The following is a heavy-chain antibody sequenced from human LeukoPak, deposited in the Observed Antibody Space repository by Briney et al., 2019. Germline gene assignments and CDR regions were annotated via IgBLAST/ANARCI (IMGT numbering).Heavy chain of an antibody. CDR1: GFTFSSYA. J-gene: IGHJ1*01. Sequence: GGSLRLSRAPSGFTFSSYAISCGPQAPRKGHECVSAISGSGGSTYYADSVPGLFTISRDNSKNTLYLQMNSLRAEDTAVYYCENDQRNNYYGYFQLWGQGTLVTVSS. V-gene: IGHV3-23*01. D-gene: IGHD3-22*01. CDR3: ENDQRNNYYGYFQL. CDR2: ISGSGGST.